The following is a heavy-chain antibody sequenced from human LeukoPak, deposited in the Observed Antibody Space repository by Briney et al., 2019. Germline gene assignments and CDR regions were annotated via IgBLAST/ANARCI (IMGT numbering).Heavy chain of an antibody. J-gene: IGHJ4*02. V-gene: IGHV3-33*01. CDR1: GFTFSSYG. D-gene: IGHD5-18*01. Sequence: GGSLRLSCAASGFTFSSYGMRWVRQAPGKGLEWVAVIWYDGSNKYYADSVKGRFTISRDNSKNTLYLQMNSLRAEDTAVYYCAREYADTAMAFDYWGQGTLVTVSS. CDR3: AREYADTAMAFDY. CDR2: IWYDGSNK.